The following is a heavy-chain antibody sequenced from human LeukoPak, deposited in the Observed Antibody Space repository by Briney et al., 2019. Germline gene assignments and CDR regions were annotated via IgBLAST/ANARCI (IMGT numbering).Heavy chain of an antibody. D-gene: IGHD1-26*01. CDR3: ARDWYSGSYI. J-gene: IGHJ4*02. CDR1: GGSFSGYY. V-gene: IGHV4-34*01. CDR2: INHSGST. Sequence: PSETLSLTCAVYGGSFSGYYWSWIRQPPGKGLEWIGEINHSGSTNYNPSLKSRVTISVDTSKNQFSLKLSSVTAADTAVYYCARDWYSGSYIWGQGTLVTVSS.